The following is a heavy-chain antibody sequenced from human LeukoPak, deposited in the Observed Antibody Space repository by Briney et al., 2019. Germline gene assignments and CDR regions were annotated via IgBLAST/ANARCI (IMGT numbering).Heavy chain of an antibody. D-gene: IGHD6-13*01. CDR2: ISSSGSTI. J-gene: IGHJ4*02. V-gene: IGHV3-48*03. CDR3: ARRDSSSWLLYYFDY. Sequence: GGSLRLSCAASGFTFSSYEMNWVRQAPGKGLEWVSYISSSGSTIYYADSVKGRFTISRDNAKNSLYLQMNSLRAEDTAVYYCARRDSSSWLLYYFDYWGQGTLVTVSS. CDR1: GFTFSSYE.